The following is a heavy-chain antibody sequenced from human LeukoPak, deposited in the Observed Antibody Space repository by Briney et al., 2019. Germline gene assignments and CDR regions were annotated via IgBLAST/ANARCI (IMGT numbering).Heavy chain of an antibody. D-gene: IGHD6-13*01. CDR1: GLTFDNYA. V-gene: IGHV3-53*01. Sequence: GGSLRLSCVASGLTFDNYAMMWVRQAPGKGLEWVSVIYSGGSTYYADSVKGRFTISRDNSKNTLYLQMNSLRAEDTAVYYCARMGSSWYKDYWGQGTLVTVSS. CDR2: IYSGGST. J-gene: IGHJ4*02. CDR3: ARMGSSWYKDY.